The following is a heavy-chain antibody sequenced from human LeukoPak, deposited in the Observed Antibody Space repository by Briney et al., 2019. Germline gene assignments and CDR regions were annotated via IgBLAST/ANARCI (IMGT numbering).Heavy chain of an antibody. V-gene: IGHV4-4*07. CDR1: GVSISSYY. D-gene: IGHD1-26*01. CDR2: IYTCGNT. CDR3: TRGWELLAPFDI. J-gene: IGHJ3*02. Sequence: PSETLSLTCTVSGVSISSYYWSWIRQPAGKGLEWIGRIYTCGNTIYNPSLKSQVTMSLDTSKNQFSLKLSSVTAADTAVYYCTRGWELLAPFDIWGQGTMVTVSS.